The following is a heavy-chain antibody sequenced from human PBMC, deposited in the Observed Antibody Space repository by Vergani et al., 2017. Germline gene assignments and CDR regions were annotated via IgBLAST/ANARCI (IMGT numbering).Heavy chain of an antibody. V-gene: IGHV4-39*01. D-gene: IGHD5-18*01. CDR3: ARQFWGGDGYRFDH. J-gene: IGHJ4*02. CDR2: IFYTGTS. CDR1: GTSISGSSDY. Sequence: QLQLQESGPGLLKPSETLSLTCSVSGTSISGSSDYWGWIRQPPGKGLEWIGSIFYTGTSYYNPSLESRATNSVDTSKNQFSLKLKSVTAADTAVYYCARQFWGGDGYRFDHWGQGTMVTVSS.